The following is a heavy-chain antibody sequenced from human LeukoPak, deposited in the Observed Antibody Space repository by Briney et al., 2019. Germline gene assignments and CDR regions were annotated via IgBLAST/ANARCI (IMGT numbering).Heavy chain of an antibody. CDR1: GFTFSDYY. J-gene: IGHJ5*02. Sequence: GGSLRLSCAASGFTFSDYYMSWIRQAPGKGLEWVSYISSSGSTIYYADSVKGRFTISRDNARNSLFLQMNSLRVEDTAVYYCASQSYARFDPWGQGTLVTVSS. V-gene: IGHV3-11*04. CDR2: ISSSGSTI. CDR3: ASQSYARFDP. D-gene: IGHD3-16*01.